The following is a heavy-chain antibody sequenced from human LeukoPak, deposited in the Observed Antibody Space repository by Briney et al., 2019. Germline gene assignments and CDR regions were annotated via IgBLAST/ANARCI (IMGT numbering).Heavy chain of an antibody. J-gene: IGHJ3*01. CDR1: GDSVSSEDAA. CDR2: TYYRSKWGS. V-gene: IGHV6-1*01. CDR3: ARASNRAFDA. D-gene: IGHD1-14*01. Sequence: SQTLSLTCAISGDSVSSEDAAWNWIRRSPSRGLEWLGRTYYRSKWGSDYAVSVKSRVTVNPDPSKNQFSLQLNSVTPEDTAVYFCARASNRAFDAWGQGTVVIVSS.